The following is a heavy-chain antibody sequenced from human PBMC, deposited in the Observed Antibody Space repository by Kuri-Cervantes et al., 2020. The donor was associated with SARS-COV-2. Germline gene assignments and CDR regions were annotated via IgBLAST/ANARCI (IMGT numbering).Heavy chain of an antibody. Sequence: GGSLRLSCAASGFTLSRYTMNWVRQAPGKALEWVSSISGSGSYIYYADSVKGRFTISKESGENSLYLHMNSLRGDDTAVYYCARAAGEGPIYYYYMDVWGKGTTVTVSS. CDR2: ISGSGSYI. D-gene: IGHD2-21*01. CDR1: GFTLSRYT. CDR3: ARAAGEGPIYYYYMDV. J-gene: IGHJ6*03. V-gene: IGHV3-21*01.